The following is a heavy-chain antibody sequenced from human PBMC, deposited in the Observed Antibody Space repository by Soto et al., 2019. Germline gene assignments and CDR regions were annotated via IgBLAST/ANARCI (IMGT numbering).Heavy chain of an antibody. CDR1: GASINGGGYY. D-gene: IGHD4-17*01. V-gene: IGHV4-31*03. J-gene: IGHJ6*02. Sequence: QVQLQESGPGLVKPSQTLSLTCTVSGASINGGGYYWSWIRQHPGKGLEWIGSIYYSGNTYYSPSIKGRVTISVDTSKNHFSLRLPPVTAADTAVYYCARHPRYGDYSYYGMDVWGQGTTVTVSS. CDR3: ARHPRYGDYSYYGMDV. CDR2: IYYSGNT.